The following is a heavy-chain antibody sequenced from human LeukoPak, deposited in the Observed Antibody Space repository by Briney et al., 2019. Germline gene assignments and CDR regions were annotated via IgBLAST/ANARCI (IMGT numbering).Heavy chain of an antibody. CDR1: GYTFTSYD. V-gene: IGHV1-8*03. CDR2: MNPNSGNT. CDR3: ATDVLPDAFDI. Sequence: ASVKVSCKASGYTFTSYDINWVRQATGQGLEWMGWMNPNSGNTGYAQKFQGRVTITRNTSISTAYMELSSLRSEDTAVYYCATDVLPDAFDIWGQGTMVTASS. J-gene: IGHJ3*02. D-gene: IGHD2-2*01.